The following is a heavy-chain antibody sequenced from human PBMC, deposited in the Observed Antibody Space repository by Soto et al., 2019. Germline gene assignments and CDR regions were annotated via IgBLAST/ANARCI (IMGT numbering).Heavy chain of an antibody. J-gene: IGHJ4*02. CDR2: IIPILGIA. V-gene: IGHV1-69*04. CDR3: ARDVGENYDILTGYYNGYYFDY. CDR1: GCTFSSYT. Sequence: SVKVSCKASGCTFSSYTISWVRQAPEQGLEWMGRIIPILGIANYAQKFQGRVTITADKSTSTAYMELSSLRSEDTAVYYCARDVGENYDILTGYYNGYYFDYWGQGTLVTVSS. D-gene: IGHD3-9*01.